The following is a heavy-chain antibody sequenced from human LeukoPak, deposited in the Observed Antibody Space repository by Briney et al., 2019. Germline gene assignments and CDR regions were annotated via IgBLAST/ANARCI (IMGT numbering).Heavy chain of an antibody. CDR1: GGSISSYY. V-gene: IGHV4-59*01. CDR3: ARDSGVRANYYYYYGMDV. CDR2: IYHSGST. J-gene: IGHJ6*02. Sequence: SETLSLTCTVSGGSISSYYWSWIRQPPGKGLEWIGYIYHSGSTNYNPSLKSRVTISVDTSKNQFSLKLSSVTAADTAVYYCARDSGVRANYYYYYGMDVWGQGTTVTVSS. D-gene: IGHD3-10*01.